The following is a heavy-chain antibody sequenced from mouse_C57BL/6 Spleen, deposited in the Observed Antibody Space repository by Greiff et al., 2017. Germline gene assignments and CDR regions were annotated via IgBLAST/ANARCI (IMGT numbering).Heavy chain of an antibody. Sequence: QVQLQQSGAELVRPGASVTLSCKASGYTFTDYEMHWVKQTPVHGLEWIGAIDPETGGTAYNQKFKGKAILTADKSSSTAYMELRSLTSEDSAVYYCTPYYYGSSYRSFAYWGQGTLVTVSA. CDR3: TPYYYGSSYRSFAY. J-gene: IGHJ3*01. CDR1: GYTFTDYE. D-gene: IGHD1-1*01. CDR2: IDPETGGT. V-gene: IGHV1-15*01.